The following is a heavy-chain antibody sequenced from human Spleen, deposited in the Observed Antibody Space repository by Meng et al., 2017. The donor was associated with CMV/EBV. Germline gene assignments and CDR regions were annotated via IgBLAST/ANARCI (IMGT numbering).Heavy chain of an antibody. CDR1: GFALSTCGVR. D-gene: IGHD4-11*01. J-gene: IGHJ5*02. Sequence: SGFALSTCGVRVGGIRQPRRKALEWLALIYWDDDKRYSPSLTSRLTITMDTSKNQVVLTLTNMDPVHTATDYCAHRRSFDYSNHWFDPWGQGTLVTVSS. CDR2: IYWDDDK. CDR3: AHRRSFDYSNHWFDP. V-gene: IGHV2-5*02.